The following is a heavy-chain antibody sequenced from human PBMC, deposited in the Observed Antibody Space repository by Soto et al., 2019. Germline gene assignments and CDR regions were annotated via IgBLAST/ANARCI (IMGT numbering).Heavy chain of an antibody. CDR2: MNPNSGNT. CDR1: GYTFTSYD. V-gene: IGHV1-8*01. Sequence: GASVKVSCKASGYTFTSYDINWVRQATGQGLEWMGWMNPNSGNTCYAQKFQVRVTMTRNTSISTAYMELSSLRSEDTAVYYCARGFYCSSTSCYGLSDYYYYYMDVWGKGTTVTVSS. J-gene: IGHJ6*03. CDR3: ARGFYCSSTSCYGLSDYYYYYMDV. D-gene: IGHD2-2*01.